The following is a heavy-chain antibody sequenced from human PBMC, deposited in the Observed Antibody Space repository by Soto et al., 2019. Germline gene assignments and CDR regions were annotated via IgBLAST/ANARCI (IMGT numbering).Heavy chain of an antibody. Sequence: GSLRLSCAASGFTFSSYAMSWVRQAPGKGLEWVSAMSGNGGTTHDADSVKGRFTISRDNSKNTLYLQMNSLTAEDTAVFYCAKDLRLGELSLYGIDYWGQGTLVTVSS. CDR1: GFTFSSYA. J-gene: IGHJ4*02. CDR2: MSGNGGTT. D-gene: IGHD3-16*02. CDR3: AKDLRLGELSLYGIDY. V-gene: IGHV3-23*01.